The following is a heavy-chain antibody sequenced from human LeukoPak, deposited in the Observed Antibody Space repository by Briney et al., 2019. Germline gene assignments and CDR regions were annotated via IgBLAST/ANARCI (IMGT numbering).Heavy chain of an antibody. Sequence: SETLSLTCTVSGGSVSSGNYWSWIRQPPGKGLEWIGYIYYSGSTNYNPSLKSRVTISVDTSKNQFSLKLSSVTAADTAMYYCARERWLGHSLDYWGHGTLVTVSS. CDR1: GGSVSSGNY. CDR2: IYYSGST. V-gene: IGHV4-61*01. CDR3: ARERWLGHSLDY. D-gene: IGHD6-19*01. J-gene: IGHJ4*01.